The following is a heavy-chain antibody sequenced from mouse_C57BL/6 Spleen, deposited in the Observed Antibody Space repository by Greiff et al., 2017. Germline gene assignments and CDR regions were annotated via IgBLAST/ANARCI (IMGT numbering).Heavy chain of an antibody. CDR2: IWSDGGT. D-gene: IGHD2-3*01. CDR3: ARHGDGHWYVGV. CDR1: GFSLTSYG. V-gene: IGHV2-6-1*01. J-gene: IGHJ1*03. Sequence: VKLMESGPGLVAPSQSLSITCTVSGFSLTSYGVHWVRQPPGQGLEWLVVIWSDGGTTHYSALKSRLSISKDNSNSQVFLKKNRLQTDDTAMYYWARHGDGHWYVGVWGTGTTVTVSS.